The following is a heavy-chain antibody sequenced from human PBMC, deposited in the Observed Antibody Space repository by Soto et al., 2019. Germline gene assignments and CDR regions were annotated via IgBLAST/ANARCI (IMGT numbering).Heavy chain of an antibody. CDR1: GYTFTGYY. Sequence: QVQLVQSGAEVKKPGASVKVSCKASGYTFTGYYMHWVRQAPGQGLEWMGWINPNSGGTNYAQKFQGRVTMTRDTSISPAYVELSRLRSDDTAVYYCARAHEMVRAHPGGMDVWGQGTTVTVSS. D-gene: IGHD3-10*01. CDR3: ARAHEMVRAHPGGMDV. CDR2: INPNSGGT. V-gene: IGHV1-2*02. J-gene: IGHJ6*02.